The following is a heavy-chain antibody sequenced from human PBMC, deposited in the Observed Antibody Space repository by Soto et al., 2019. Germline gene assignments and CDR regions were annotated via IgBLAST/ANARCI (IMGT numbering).Heavy chain of an antibody. CDR1: GFTFSSYA. CDR3: ATEDGYNLEPVEWIQDNWFDP. Sequence: GGSLRLSCAASGFTFSSYAMSWVRQAPGKGLEWVSAISGSGGSTYYADSVKGRFTISRDNSKNTLYLKMNSLRAEDTAVYYCATEDGYNLEPVEWIQDNWFDPWGQGTLVTVSS. D-gene: IGHD5-12*01. J-gene: IGHJ5*02. V-gene: IGHV3-23*01. CDR2: ISGSGGST.